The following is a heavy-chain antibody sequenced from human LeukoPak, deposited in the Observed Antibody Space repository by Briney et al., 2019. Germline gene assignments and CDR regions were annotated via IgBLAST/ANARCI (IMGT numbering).Heavy chain of an antibody. V-gene: IGHV3-30-3*01. CDR3: ARDVGMAAAGDY. CDR1: GFTFSNYG. Sequence: GGSLRLSCAASGFTFSNYGMHWVRQAPGKGLEWVTIISYDGSNKHYADSVKGRFTISRDNAKNSLYLQMNSLRAEDTAVYYCARDVGMAAAGDYWGQGTLVTVSS. CDR2: ISYDGSNK. D-gene: IGHD6-13*01. J-gene: IGHJ4*02.